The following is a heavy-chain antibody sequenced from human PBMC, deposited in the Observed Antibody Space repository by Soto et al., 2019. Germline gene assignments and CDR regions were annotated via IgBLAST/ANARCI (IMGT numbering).Heavy chain of an antibody. J-gene: IGHJ5*02. D-gene: IGHD4-17*01. CDR1: GFTVSSNY. Sequence: GGSLRLSCAASGFTVSSNYMSWVRQAPGKGLEWVSVIYSGGSTYYADSVKGRFTISRDNSKNTLYLQMNSLRAEDTAVYYCARDANVYGDYEGGFDPWGQGTLVTVSS. CDR2: IYSGGST. V-gene: IGHV3-66*01. CDR3: ARDANVYGDYEGGFDP.